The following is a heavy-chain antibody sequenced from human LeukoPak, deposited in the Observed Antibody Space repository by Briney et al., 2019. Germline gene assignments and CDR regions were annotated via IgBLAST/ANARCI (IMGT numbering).Heavy chain of an antibody. CDR1: DGSISGDY. D-gene: IGHD3-3*01. CDR3: ASQLTRFLGWSAPFYMDV. Sequence: MTSETLSLTCSVSDGSISGDYWSWIRQPPGKGLEWIGYIYDSGSTNYNPSLKSRVTISVDTSKNQFSLKLSSVTAADTAVYYSASQLTRFLGWSAPFYMDVWGKGTTVTVSS. CDR2: IYDSGST. V-gene: IGHV4-59*01. J-gene: IGHJ6*03.